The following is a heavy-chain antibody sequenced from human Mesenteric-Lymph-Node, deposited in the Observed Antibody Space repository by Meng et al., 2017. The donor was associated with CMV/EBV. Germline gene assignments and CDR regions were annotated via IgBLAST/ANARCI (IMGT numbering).Heavy chain of an antibody. J-gene: IGHJ4*02. V-gene: IGHV2-5*02. CDR3: AHTGHIVATHFGY. D-gene: IGHD5-12*01. Sequence: SGFSLGASGVGVGWLRQAPGKAREWLALIYWDDDKRDSPSLKSRLTITKDTTRDQVVLTMTNMDPVDTATYCCAHTGHIVATHFGYWGQGTLVTVSS. CDR2: IYWDDDK. CDR1: GFSLGASGVG.